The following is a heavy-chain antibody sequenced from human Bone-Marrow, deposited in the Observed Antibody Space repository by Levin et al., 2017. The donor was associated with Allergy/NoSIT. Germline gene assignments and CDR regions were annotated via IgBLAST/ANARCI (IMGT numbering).Heavy chain of an antibody. V-gene: IGHV3-23*01. J-gene: IGHJ3*01. D-gene: IGHD3-10*01. Sequence: SCADSGFTFRAYGMSWVRQFPGKGLEWVAVISGSGGMTYYADSVKGRFTVSRDTSDNTLYLQMNSLRVEDTALYYCAKERRVRGTVGYDAFDFWGRGTMVTVSS. CDR1: GFTFRAYG. CDR3: AKERRVRGTVGYDAFDF. CDR2: ISGSGGMT.